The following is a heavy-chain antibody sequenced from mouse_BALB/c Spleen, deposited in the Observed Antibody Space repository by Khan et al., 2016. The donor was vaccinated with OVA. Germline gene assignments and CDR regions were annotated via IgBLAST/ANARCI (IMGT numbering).Heavy chain of an antibody. Sequence: QVQLQQSGPGLVAPSQSLSITCTVSGFSLTDYGVSWIRQPPGKGLEWLGVIWGGGIAYYNSALKSRLSISKDNSKSHVFLKMNSLQTDDTAMYYCAKHLILYAYGFAYWGQGTTVTVS. J-gene: IGHJ3*01. CDR2: IWGGGIA. CDR3: AKHLILYAYGFAY. D-gene: IGHD1-2*01. V-gene: IGHV2-6-5*01. CDR1: GFSLTDYG.